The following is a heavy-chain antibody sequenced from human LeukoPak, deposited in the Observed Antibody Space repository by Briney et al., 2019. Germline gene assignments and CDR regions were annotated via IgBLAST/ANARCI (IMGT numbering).Heavy chain of an antibody. D-gene: IGHD1-26*01. J-gene: IGHJ4*02. CDR3: AKGGKWDVTPFDY. CDR2: ISGGGGST. Sequence: GGSLRLSCAASGFTFTSYSMNWVRQAPGKGLEWVSTISGGGGSTYYADSVKGRFTISRDISKNTLYLQVNSLRAEDTAVYYCAKGGKWDVTPFDYWGQGTLVTVSS. V-gene: IGHV3-23*01. CDR1: GFTFTSYS.